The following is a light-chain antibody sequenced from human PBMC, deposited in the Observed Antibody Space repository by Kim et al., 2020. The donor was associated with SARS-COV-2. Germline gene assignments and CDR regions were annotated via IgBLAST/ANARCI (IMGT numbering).Light chain of an antibody. Sequence: PGERATLSCRASQSVATYLAWYQQKPGQAPRLLIYDASTRATGIPARFRGSGSGTDFTLTIGTLEPEDSAVYYCQQRGNFGQGTRLEIK. CDR2: DAS. V-gene: IGKV3-11*01. J-gene: IGKJ5*01. CDR3: QQRGN. CDR1: QSVATY.